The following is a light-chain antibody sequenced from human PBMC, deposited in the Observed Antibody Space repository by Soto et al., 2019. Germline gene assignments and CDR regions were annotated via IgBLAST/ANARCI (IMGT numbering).Light chain of an antibody. Sequence: AIQMTQSPSSLSASVGDRFTITCRGSQDIRKDLAWFQKKPGKAPQILIYGASTLQTGVASRFSGSGSATDFTLTISSLQPEDSAAYYCLQDYNYPFTFGQGTKVDIK. CDR2: GAS. V-gene: IGKV1-6*01. CDR1: QDIRKD. J-gene: IGKJ2*01. CDR3: LQDYNYPFT.